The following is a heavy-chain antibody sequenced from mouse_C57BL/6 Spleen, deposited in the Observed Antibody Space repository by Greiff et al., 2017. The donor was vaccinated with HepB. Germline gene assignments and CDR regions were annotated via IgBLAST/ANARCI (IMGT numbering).Heavy chain of an antibody. CDR2: IDPSDSYT. CDR3: ARPTYYSNYDWYFDV. Sequence: VQLQQPGAELVKPGASVKLSCKASGYTFTSYWMQWVKQRPGQGLEWIGEIDPSDSYTNYNQKFKGKATLTVDTSSSTAYMQLSSLTSEDSAVYYCARPTYYSNYDWYFDVWGTGTTVTVSS. CDR1: GYTFTSYW. D-gene: IGHD2-5*01. J-gene: IGHJ1*03. V-gene: IGHV1-50*01.